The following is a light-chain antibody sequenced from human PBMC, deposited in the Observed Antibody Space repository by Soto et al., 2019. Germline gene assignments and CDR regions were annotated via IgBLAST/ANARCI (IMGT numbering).Light chain of an antibody. CDR2: NNN. J-gene: IGLJ2*01. Sequence: QSVLTQAPSASGTPGQRVPISCSGSSSNIGTDSVNWYQQLPGTAPKLLIYNNNQRPSGVPDRFSGSKSGTSASLAISGLQSEDEADYYCAAWDDSLNGVVFGGGTKLTVL. CDR3: AAWDDSLNGVV. CDR1: SSNIGTDS. V-gene: IGLV1-44*01.